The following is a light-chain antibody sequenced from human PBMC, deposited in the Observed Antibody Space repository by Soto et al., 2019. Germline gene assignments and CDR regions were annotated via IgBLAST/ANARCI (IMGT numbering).Light chain of an antibody. Sequence: QSALTQPASVSGSPGQSITISCTGTSNDVGSYNLVSWYQQHPGKAPKLMIYEVSKRPSGVSNRFSGSKSGNTASLTISGLQAEDEADYYCCSYAGSSTFYVFVTGTKVTVL. V-gene: IGLV2-23*02. J-gene: IGLJ1*01. CDR2: EVS. CDR1: SNDVGSYNL. CDR3: CSYAGSSTFYV.